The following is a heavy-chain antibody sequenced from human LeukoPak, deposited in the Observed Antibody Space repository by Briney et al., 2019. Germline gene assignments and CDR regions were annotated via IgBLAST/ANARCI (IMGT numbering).Heavy chain of an antibody. Sequence: SETLSLTCTVSGGSISSYYWSWIRQPAGKGLEWIGRIHTTGSTNYNPSLKSRVTISIDTSKNQFSLGLTSVTAADTAVYFCATLVSTRYYFDYWGQGTLVTVSS. CDR1: GGSISSYY. CDR3: ATLVSTRYYFDY. D-gene: IGHD5/OR15-5a*01. CDR2: IHTTGST. V-gene: IGHV4-4*07. J-gene: IGHJ4*02.